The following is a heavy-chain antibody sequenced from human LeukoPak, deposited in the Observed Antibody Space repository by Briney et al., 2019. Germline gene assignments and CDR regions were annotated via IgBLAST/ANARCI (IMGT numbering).Heavy chain of an antibody. J-gene: IGHJ4*02. V-gene: IGHV1-2*04. CDR1: GYTFTGYY. Sequence: ASVKVSCKASGYTFTGYYMHWVRQAPGQGLEWMGWINPNSGGTNYAQKFQGWVTMTRDTSISTAYMELSRLRSDDTAVYYCARYSRTRASGFDYWGQGTLVTVSS. D-gene: IGHD6-13*01. CDR3: ARYSRTRASGFDY. CDR2: INPNSGGT.